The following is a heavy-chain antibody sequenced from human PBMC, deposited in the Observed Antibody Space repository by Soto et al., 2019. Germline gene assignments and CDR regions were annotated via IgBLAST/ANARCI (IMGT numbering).Heavy chain of an antibody. V-gene: IGHV1-3*01. D-gene: IGHD5-12*01. CDR1: GISFSTYA. CDR2: INAGNGNT. Sequence: QVQLVQSGAEVKKPGASVKVSCKASGISFSTYAIHWVRQAPGQRLEWMGWINAGNGNTRYSQKFQGRVTLTRDTAASTAYMDLRRLRSEDTAIYYCARASSGYVTWGQGTLVTVSS. CDR3: ARASSGYVT. J-gene: IGHJ5*02.